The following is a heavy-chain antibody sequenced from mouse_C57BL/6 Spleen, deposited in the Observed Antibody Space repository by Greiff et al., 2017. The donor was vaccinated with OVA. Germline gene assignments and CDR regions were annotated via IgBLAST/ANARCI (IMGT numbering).Heavy chain of an antibody. D-gene: IGHD1-1*01. V-gene: IGHV5-9-1*02. J-gene: IGHJ3*01. Sequence: EVHLVESGEGLVKPGGSLKLSCAASGFTFSSYAMSWVRQTPEKRLEWVAYISSGGDYIYYADTVKGRFTISRDNARNTLYLQMSSLKSEDTAMYYCTRDHGSNSWFAYWGQGTLVTVSA. CDR3: TRDHGSNSWFAY. CDR2: ISSGGDYI. CDR1: GFTFSSYA.